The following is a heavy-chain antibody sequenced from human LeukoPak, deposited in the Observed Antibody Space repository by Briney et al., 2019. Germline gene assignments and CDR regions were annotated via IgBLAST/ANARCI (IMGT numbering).Heavy chain of an antibody. Sequence: PGGSLRLSCAASGFTFDDYGMSWVRQAPGKGLEWVSGINWNGGSTGYADSVKGRFTISRDNAKNSLYLQMNSLRAEDTALYYCAREGGMAIAAAAKLHYWGQGTLVTVSS. CDR3: AREGGMAIAAAAKLHY. CDR1: GFTFDDYG. J-gene: IGHJ4*02. CDR2: INWNGGST. V-gene: IGHV3-20*04. D-gene: IGHD6-13*01.